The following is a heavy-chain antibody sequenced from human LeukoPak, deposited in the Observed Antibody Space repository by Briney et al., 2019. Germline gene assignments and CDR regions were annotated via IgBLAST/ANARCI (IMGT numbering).Heavy chain of an antibody. CDR2: PSVGSNYI. V-gene: IGHV3-21*01. CDR3: ARLRRNSDRSGYYYYYDY. CDR1: GYTFSSYS. J-gene: IGHJ4*02. Sequence: GGSLRLSCAASGYTFSSYSINWVRQAPGKGLEWVSSPSVGSNYIYYADSVRGRFSISRDDARNSLYLQMDSLRGDDTAVYYCARLRRNSDRSGYYYYYDYWGQGTLVTVS. D-gene: IGHD3-22*01.